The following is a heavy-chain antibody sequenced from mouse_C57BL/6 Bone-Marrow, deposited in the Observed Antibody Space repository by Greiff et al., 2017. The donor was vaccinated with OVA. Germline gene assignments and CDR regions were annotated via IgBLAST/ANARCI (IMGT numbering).Heavy chain of an antibody. CDR3: ARHPWYFDV. CDR2: ISGGGGNT. J-gene: IGHJ1*03. V-gene: IGHV5-9*01. Sequence: EVQLVESGGGLVKPGGSLKLSCAASGFTFSSYTMSWVRQTPEKRLEWVATISGGGGNTYYPDSVKGRFTIARENAKNTLYLQMSSLRSEATALYYCARHPWYFDVWGTGTTVTVSS. CDR1: GFTFSSYT.